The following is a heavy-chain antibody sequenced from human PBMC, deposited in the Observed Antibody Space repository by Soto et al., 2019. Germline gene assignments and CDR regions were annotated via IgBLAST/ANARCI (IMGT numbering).Heavy chain of an antibody. V-gene: IGHV4-30-4*01. CDR3: ARSLEYGIPFDK. D-gene: IGHD2-8*01. Sequence: SETLSLTCTVSGVSISNGDYYWNWIRQTPGKGLEWIGYIYNGGPTYYNPSLESRLSLSVDTSGNQFSLRLSSVTAADTAIYYCARSLEYGIPFDKWGQGTLVTVSS. CDR1: GVSISNGDYY. CDR2: IYNGGPT. J-gene: IGHJ4*02.